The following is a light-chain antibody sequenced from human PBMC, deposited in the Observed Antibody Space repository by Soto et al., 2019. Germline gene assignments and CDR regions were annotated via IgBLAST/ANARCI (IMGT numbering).Light chain of an antibody. Sequence: QTVVTQEPSFSVSPGGTVTLSCGLSSGSVSTSYFPSWYQQTPGQAPRTLIYTTNTRSSGVPDRFSGSILGNKAALTITGAQADAESDYYSVLYLGSGIWVFGGGTKVTVL. CDR1: SGSVSTSYF. V-gene: IGLV8-61*01. J-gene: IGLJ3*02. CDR3: VLYLGSGIWV. CDR2: TTN.